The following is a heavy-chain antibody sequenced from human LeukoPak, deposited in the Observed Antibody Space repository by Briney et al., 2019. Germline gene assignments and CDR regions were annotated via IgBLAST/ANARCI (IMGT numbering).Heavy chain of an antibody. J-gene: IGHJ5*02. Sequence: GGSLRLSCAASGFTFDDYAVHWVRQAPGKGLEWVSLISGDGGSTYYADSVKGRFTISRDNSKNSLYLQMNSLRTEDTALYYCAKDGYCSSTSCYAKGWFDPWGQGTLVTVSS. V-gene: IGHV3-43*02. D-gene: IGHD2-2*01. CDR1: GFTFDDYA. CDR3: AKDGYCSSTSCYAKGWFDP. CDR2: ISGDGGST.